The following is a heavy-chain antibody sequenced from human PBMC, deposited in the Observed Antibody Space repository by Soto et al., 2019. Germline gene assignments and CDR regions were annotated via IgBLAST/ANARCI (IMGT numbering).Heavy chain of an antibody. Sequence: GGSLRLSCSASGFTFSSYAMHWVRQAPGKGLEYVSAISSNGGSTYYADSVKGRFTISRDNSKNTLYLQMSSLRAEDTAVYYCVTVRNGSDRKLCCYFDLWGRGTLVTVSS. CDR3: VTVRNGSDRKLCCYFDL. CDR2: ISSNGGST. CDR1: GFTFSSYA. D-gene: IGHD1-1*01. J-gene: IGHJ2*01. V-gene: IGHV3-64D*06.